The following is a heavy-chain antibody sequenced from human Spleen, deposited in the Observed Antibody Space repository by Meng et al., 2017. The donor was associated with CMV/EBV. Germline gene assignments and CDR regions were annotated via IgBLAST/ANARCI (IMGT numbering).Heavy chain of an antibody. Sequence: GGSLRLSCAASGFTFSSYTMSWVRQAPGKGLEWVSAIRGSGSSTYYADSVEGRFTISRDNAKNSLYLEVNSLRAEDTAVYYCARDYYGSGSYYNVGYYYGMDVWGQGTTVTVSS. CDR2: IRGSGSST. CDR3: ARDYYGSGSYYNVGYYYGMDV. J-gene: IGHJ6*02. V-gene: IGHV3-23*01. CDR1: GFTFSSYT. D-gene: IGHD3-10*01.